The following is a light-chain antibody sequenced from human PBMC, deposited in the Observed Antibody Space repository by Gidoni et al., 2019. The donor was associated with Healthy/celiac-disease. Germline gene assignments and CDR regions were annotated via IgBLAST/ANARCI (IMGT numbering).Light chain of an antibody. Sequence: DIVMTQSPLSLPVTPGEPASISCRSSQSLLHSNGYNYLDWYLQKPGQAPQLLIYLGSNRASGGPDRFSGSGSGTDFTLKISRVEAEEVGVYYCMQALQTPRTFGGXTKVEIK. V-gene: IGKV2-28*01. CDR2: LGS. J-gene: IGKJ4*01. CDR3: MQALQTPRT. CDR1: QSLLHSNGYNY.